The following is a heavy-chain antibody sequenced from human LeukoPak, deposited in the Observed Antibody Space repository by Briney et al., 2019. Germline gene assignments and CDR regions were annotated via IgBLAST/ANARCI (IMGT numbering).Heavy chain of an antibody. CDR2: IYYSGST. Sequence: SETLSLTCTVSGGSISSYYWSWIRQPPGKGLEWIGYIYYSGSTNYNPSLKSRVTISVDTSKNQFSLKLSSVTAADTAVYYCARRSSSVVPAASSFDYWGQGTLVTVSS. CDR1: GGSISSYY. CDR3: ARRSSSVVPAASSFDY. D-gene: IGHD2-2*01. J-gene: IGHJ4*02. V-gene: IGHV4-59*12.